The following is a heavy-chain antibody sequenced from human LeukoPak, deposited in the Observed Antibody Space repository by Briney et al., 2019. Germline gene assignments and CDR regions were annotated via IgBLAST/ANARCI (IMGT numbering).Heavy chain of an antibody. J-gene: IGHJ4*02. CDR2: INHNSGGT. CDR1: GYTFTDYY. V-gene: IGHV1-2*02. D-gene: IGHD6-13*01. Sequence: ASVKVSCKASGYTFTDYYMHWVRQAPGQGLEWMGWINHNSGGTNYAQKFQGRVTMTRDTSISTAYMELSRLRSGDTAVYYCARTWYSSRWYYFDYWGQGTLVTVSS. CDR3: ARTWYSSRWYYFDY.